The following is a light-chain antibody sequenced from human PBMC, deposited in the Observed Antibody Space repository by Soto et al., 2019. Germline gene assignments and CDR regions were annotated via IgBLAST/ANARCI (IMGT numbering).Light chain of an antibody. J-gene: IGKJ4*02. V-gene: IGKV1-17*03. CDR1: QGSSNS. CDR2: DAS. CDR3: RQYYGYIFT. Sequence: DIQMTQSPSAMSASLGDRVTITCLGSQGSSNSLAGLQQKTGRVPNRVMYDASTLQSWGPSTFSGSGSGAAVTLTIIRSQPEDYSTYYCRQYYGYIFTFGGGTKVDIK.